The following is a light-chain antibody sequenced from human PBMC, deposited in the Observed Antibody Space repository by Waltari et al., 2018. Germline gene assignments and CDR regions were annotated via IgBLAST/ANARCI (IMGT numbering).Light chain of an antibody. CDR2: GAS. Sequence: IVLTQSPGTLSLSPGERATLSCRASQGVARTLAWYQQKPGQAPRLLIYGASSRATGVPDRFSGSGSGTDFSLTISRLEPEDFAVYYCQHYVRLPATFGQGTKVEIK. CDR1: QGVART. J-gene: IGKJ1*01. CDR3: QHYVRLPAT. V-gene: IGKV3-20*01.